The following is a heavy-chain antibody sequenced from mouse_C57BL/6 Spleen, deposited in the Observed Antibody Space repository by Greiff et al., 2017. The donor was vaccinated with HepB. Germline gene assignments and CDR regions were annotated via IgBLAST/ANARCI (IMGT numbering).Heavy chain of an antibody. J-gene: IGHJ3*01. CDR3: AKGTEAWFAY. CDR2: IYPGDGDT. CDR1: GYAFSSSW. D-gene: IGHD3-3*01. V-gene: IGHV1-82*01. Sequence: QVQLQQSGPELVKPGASVKISCKASGYAFSSSWMNWVKQRPGKGLEWIGRIYPGDGDTNYNGKFKGKATLTADKSSSTAYMQLSSLPSEDSAVYFCAKGTEAWFAYWGQGTLVTVSA.